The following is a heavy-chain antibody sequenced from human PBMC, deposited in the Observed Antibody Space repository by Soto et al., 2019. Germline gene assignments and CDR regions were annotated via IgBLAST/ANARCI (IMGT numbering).Heavy chain of an antibody. J-gene: IGHJ6*02. CDR3: ARTSYYDSTGYYNLDV. CDR2: IHHSETT. V-gene: IGHV4-39*07. Sequence: PSETLSLTCSVSGGSISSNSHYWVWVRQPPGKGLEWIGEIHHSETTNYNPSLNSRVSISVDKSKNQFSLKLNSVNAADTADYYCARTSYYDSTGYYNLDVWGPGPTVTVSS. CDR1: GGSISSNSHY. D-gene: IGHD3-22*01.